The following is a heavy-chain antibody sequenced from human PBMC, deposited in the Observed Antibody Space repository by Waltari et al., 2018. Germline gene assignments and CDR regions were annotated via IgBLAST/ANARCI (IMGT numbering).Heavy chain of an antibody. Sequence: QVQLQESGPGLVKPSETLSLTCTVSAYSITSGYYWGWIRQPPGKGLEWIGSGYHSGSTYYDPSRKSRVTISIDTSKNQFSLKLRSVTAADTAVYYCVGATMELFYYYYYMDVWGKGTTVTISS. CDR3: VGATMELFYYYYYMDV. J-gene: IGHJ6*03. CDR1: AYSITSGYY. CDR2: GYHSGST. V-gene: IGHV4-38-2*02. D-gene: IGHD5-12*01.